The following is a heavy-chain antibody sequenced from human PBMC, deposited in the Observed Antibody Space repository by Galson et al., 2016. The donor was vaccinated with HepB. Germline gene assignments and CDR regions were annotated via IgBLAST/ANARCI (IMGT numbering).Heavy chain of an antibody. V-gene: IGHV3-30-3*01. CDR3: ARDGDYSYYYYYMDV. J-gene: IGHJ6*03. Sequence: SLRLSCAASGFTFSSYAMHWVRQAPGKGLEWVAVISYDGSNKYYADSVKGRSTISRDNSKNTLYLQMNSLRAEDTAVYYCARDGDYSYYYYYMDVWGKGTTVTVSS. CDR2: ISYDGSNK. D-gene: IGHD4-17*01. CDR1: GFTFSSYA.